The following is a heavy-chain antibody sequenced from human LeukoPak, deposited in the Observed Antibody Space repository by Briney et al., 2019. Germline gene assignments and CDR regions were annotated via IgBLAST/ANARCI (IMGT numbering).Heavy chain of an antibody. V-gene: IGHV1-2*02. Sequence: ASVKVSCKASGYIFTGYYIHWVRQAPGQWLEWMGWIDPKRGGTNYEQKFQGRVTMTRDASIATVYMEVSWLRSDDTAIYYCARLLGAADAFDIWGRGTMVAVSS. D-gene: IGHD1-26*01. CDR3: ARLLGAADAFDI. CDR2: IDPKRGGT. CDR1: GYIFTGYY. J-gene: IGHJ3*02.